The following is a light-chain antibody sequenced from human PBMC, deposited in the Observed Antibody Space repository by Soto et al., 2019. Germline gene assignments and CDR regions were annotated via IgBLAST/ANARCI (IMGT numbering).Light chain of an antibody. V-gene: IGKV4-1*01. CDR1: XGVXYSSNNKNY. CDR3: QQYYNTPLT. CDR2: WAS. J-gene: IGKJ4*01. Sequence: DLVLTQSPDSLAASXGXXXXXXXXSSXGVXYSSNNKNYLAWYQQKPGQPPKLLIYWASTRESGVPDRFSGSGSGTDFTLTISSLQAEDVAVYYCQQYYNTPLTFGGGTKV.